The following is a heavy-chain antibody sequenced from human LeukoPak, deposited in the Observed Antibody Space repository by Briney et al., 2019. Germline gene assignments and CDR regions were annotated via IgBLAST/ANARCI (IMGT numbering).Heavy chain of an antibody. CDR2: FHYSGTT. CDR1: GASISTSYYY. CDR3: ARFMFHGSGTGDY. V-gene: IGHV4-39*01. J-gene: IGHJ4*02. D-gene: IGHD3-10*01. Sequence: SESLSLTCTVSGASISTSYYYWAWIRQPPGKGLEWIGNFHYSGTTYYNPSLKSRVAISIDTSKNQFFLRLSSVTAADTAVYYCARFMFHGSGTGDYWGQGTLVTVSS.